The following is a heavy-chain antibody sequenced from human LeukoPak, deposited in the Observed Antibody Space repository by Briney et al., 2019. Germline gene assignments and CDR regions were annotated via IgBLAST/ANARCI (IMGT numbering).Heavy chain of an antibody. Sequence: SETLSLTCTVSDGSISSSSYYWGWIRQPPGKGLEWIGSIYYSGSTYYNPSLKSRVTISVDTSKNQFSLKLSSVTAADTAVYYCARHMGCTGPRFDPWGQGTLVTVSS. V-gene: IGHV4-39*01. CDR3: ARHMGCTGPRFDP. CDR2: IYYSGST. J-gene: IGHJ5*02. D-gene: IGHD3-10*01. CDR1: DGSISSSSYY.